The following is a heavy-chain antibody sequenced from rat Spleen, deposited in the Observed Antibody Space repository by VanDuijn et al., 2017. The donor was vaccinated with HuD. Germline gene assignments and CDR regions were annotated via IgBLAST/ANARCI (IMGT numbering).Heavy chain of an antibody. Sequence: EVQLVESGGDLVQPGRSLKLSCSASGFIFSDYDMAWVRQAPTKGLEWIASISTGGDIAYYRGSVKGRFTISRDAAKNTQYLQMDSLGSDDTATYYCTRHGGLRNWFAYWGQGTLVTVSS. CDR1: GFIFSDYD. J-gene: IGHJ3*01. V-gene: IGHV5S13*01. CDR3: TRHGGLRNWFAY. D-gene: IGHD1-11*01. CDR2: ISTGGDIA.